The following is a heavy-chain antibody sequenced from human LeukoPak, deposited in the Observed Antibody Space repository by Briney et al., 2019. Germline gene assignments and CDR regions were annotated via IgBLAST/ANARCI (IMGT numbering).Heavy chain of an antibody. Sequence: GGSLRLSCAASGFTFSSYWMRWARHVPGKGLVWVSRINSDGSSTNYADCVKGRFTISRDNAKNTLYVQMNSLRAEDTAVYYXSTGSGHAFDIWGRGTMVTVSS. CDR1: GFTFSSYW. CDR3: STGSGHAFDI. D-gene: IGHD3-10*01. CDR2: INSDGSST. V-gene: IGHV3-74*01. J-gene: IGHJ3*02.